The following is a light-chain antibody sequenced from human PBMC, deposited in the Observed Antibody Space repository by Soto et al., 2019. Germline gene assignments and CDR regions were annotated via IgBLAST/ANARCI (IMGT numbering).Light chain of an antibody. CDR2: DAS. J-gene: IGKJ1*01. CDR3: QQTYSSRTWT. CDR1: HFISSF. V-gene: IGKV1-39*01. Sequence: DFQMTQSPSSLCASVGYTVTISFRASHFISSFLNWYQQKPGNAPKPLIYDASTLQRGVPSRFSGGGSGTDFSLFISNLQPEDFATYYCQQTYSSRTWTFGQGTKVDIK.